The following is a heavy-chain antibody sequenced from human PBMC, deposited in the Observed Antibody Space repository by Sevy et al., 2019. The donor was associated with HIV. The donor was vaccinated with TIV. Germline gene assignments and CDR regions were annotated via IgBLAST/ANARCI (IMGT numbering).Heavy chain of an antibody. CDR2: VTSDGTT. Sequence: GGSLRLSCAASGLTLTTTGMSWVRQAPGKGLEWVAGVTSDGTTYYADSVRDRFTVSRDNSNNTLYLQLNSLRADDTAVFYCARGDTTMITDLDYWGQGTLVTVSS. J-gene: IGHJ4*02. V-gene: IGHV3-23*01. CDR1: GLTLTTTG. CDR3: ARGDTTMITDLDY. D-gene: IGHD3-16*01.